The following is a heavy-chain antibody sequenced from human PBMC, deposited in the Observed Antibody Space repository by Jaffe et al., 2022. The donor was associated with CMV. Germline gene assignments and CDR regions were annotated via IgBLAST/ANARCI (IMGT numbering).Heavy chain of an antibody. CDR3: AHRRLQHYYGSKADLRPFDY. CDR1: GFSLNTSGVG. D-gene: IGHD3-10*01. CDR2: IYWDNND. V-gene: IGHV2-5*02. J-gene: IGHJ4*02. Sequence: QITLKESGPTLVKPKQTLTLTCTFSGFSLNTSGVGVGWIRQPPGKALEWLALIYWDNNDHYTPSLKTRLTITKDTSKNQVVLTMTNMDPVDTATYYCAHRRLQHYYGSKADLRPFDYWGQGALVTVSS.